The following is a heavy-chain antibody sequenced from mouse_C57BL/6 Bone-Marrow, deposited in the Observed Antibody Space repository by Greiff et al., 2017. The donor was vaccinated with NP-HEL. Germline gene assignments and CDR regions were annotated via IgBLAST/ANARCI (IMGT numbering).Heavy chain of an antibody. CDR1: GFTFSSYA. CDR2: ISDGGSYT. Sequence: EVKLMESGGGLVKPGGSLKLSCAASGFTFSSYAMSWVRQTPEKRLEWVATISDGGSYTYYPDNVKGRFTISRDNAKNNLYLQMSHLKSEDTAMYYCARVGDLTLDYWGQGTTLTVSS. CDR3: ARVGDLTLDY. D-gene: IGHD2-13*01. V-gene: IGHV5-4*03. J-gene: IGHJ2*01.